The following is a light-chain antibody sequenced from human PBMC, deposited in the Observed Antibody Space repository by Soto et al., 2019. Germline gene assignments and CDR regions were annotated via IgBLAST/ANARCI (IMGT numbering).Light chain of an antibody. CDR3: LSYAGNSIWL. V-gene: IGLV2-23*02. J-gene: IGLJ2*01. Sequence: QSFLTQPASVSGSPGQSITISCTGTRSDVGSYNSIAWYQQHPGKAPRVVIFEVTKRPSGISDRFSGSKSGYTASLRISGLQAEDEADYFCLSYAGNSIWLFGGGTKVTVL. CDR1: RSDVGSYNS. CDR2: EVT.